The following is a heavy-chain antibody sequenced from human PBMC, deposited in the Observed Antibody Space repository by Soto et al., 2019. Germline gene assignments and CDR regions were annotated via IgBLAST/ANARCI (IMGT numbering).Heavy chain of an antibody. J-gene: IGHJ5*02. Sequence: GGSLRLSCSASGFTFSSYNMNLVRQAPGKGLEWVSYISSSSTTKYYADSVKGRFTISRDNAKNSLYLQMNSLRDEDTAVYYCARPSSGRQNWFDPWGQGTLVTVSS. CDR3: ARPSSGRQNWFDP. CDR2: ISSSSTTK. V-gene: IGHV3-48*02. D-gene: IGHD6-19*01. CDR1: GFTFSSYN.